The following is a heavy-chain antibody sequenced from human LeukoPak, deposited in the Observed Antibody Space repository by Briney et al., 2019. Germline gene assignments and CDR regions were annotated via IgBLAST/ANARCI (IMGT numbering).Heavy chain of an antibody. J-gene: IGHJ3*02. D-gene: IGHD3-22*01. Sequence: SETQSLTCTVSGGSISSSNWWSWVRQPPGKGLEWIGEIYHSGSTNYNPSLKSRVTISVDKSKNQFSLKLSSVTAADTAVYYCARVTGIVVAKDAFDIWGQGTMVTVSS. CDR3: ARVTGIVVAKDAFDI. CDR1: GGSISSSNW. CDR2: IYHSGST. V-gene: IGHV4-4*02.